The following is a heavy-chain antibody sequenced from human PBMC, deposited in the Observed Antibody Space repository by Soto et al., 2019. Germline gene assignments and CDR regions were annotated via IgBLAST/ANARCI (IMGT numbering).Heavy chain of an antibody. D-gene: IGHD3-10*01. Sequence: SETLSLTCTVSGGSISSSSYYWGWIRQPPGKGLEWIGSIYYSGSTYYNPSLKSRVTISVDTSKNQFSLKLSSVTAADTAVYYCARTLLWFGELSRDYYYGMDVWGQGTTVTVSS. CDR1: GGSISSSSYY. J-gene: IGHJ6*02. CDR3: ARTLLWFGELSRDYYYGMDV. V-gene: IGHV4-39*01. CDR2: IYYSGST.